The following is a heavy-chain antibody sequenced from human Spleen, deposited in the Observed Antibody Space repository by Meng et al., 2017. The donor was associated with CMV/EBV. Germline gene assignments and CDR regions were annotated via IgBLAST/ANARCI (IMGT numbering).Heavy chain of an antibody. CDR1: GFIFSTYG. CDR3: ATPLGVAGTDVFDI. Sequence: GESLKISCTASGFIFSTYGMHWVRQAPGKGLEWVAVIWYDGNTKYYADSVKGRFTISRDNSKNTLYLQMNNLRAEDTAVYYCATPLGVAGTDVFDIWGQGTMVTVSS. D-gene: IGHD6-19*01. J-gene: IGHJ3*02. CDR2: IWYDGNTK. V-gene: IGHV3-33*01.